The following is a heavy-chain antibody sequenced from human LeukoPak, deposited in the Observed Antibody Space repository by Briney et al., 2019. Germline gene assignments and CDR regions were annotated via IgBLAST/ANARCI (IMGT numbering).Heavy chain of an antibody. CDR2: INPNSGGT. V-gene: IGHV1-2*02. Sequence: ASVTVSCTASGYTFTVSYMHWVRQAPGQGLEWMGWINPNSGGTNYAQKFPGRVTMTRATSISTASMELSMLRSDGTAVYYCARNQARSSGYSDYWGQGTLVTVSS. CDR1: GYTFTVSY. CDR3: ARNQARSSGYSDY. J-gene: IGHJ4*02. D-gene: IGHD2-15*01.